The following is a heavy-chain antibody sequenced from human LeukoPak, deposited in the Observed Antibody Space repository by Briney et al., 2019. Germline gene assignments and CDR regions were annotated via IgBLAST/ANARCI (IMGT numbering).Heavy chain of an antibody. V-gene: IGHV1-8*01. CDR2: MNPNSGNT. Sequence: GSSVKVSCKASGGTFSSYDINWVRQATGQGLEWMGWMNPNSGNTGYAQKFQGRVTMTRNTPISTAYMELSSLRSEDTAVYYCARPIGLLWFGDLGYWGQGTLVTVSS. CDR3: ARPIGLLWFGDLGY. D-gene: IGHD3-10*01. CDR1: GGTFSSYD. J-gene: IGHJ4*02.